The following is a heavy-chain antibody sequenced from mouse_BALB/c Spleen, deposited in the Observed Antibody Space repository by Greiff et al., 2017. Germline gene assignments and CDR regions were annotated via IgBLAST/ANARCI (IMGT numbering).Heavy chain of an antibody. J-gene: IGHJ4*01. CDR3: VRKGNYVNYAMDY. CDR2: IWTGGGT. Sequence: VKLQESGPGLVAPSQSLSITCTVSGFSLTSYDISWIRQPPGKGLEWLGVIWTGGGTNYNSAFMSRLSISKDNSKSQVFLKMNSLQTDDTAIYYCVRKGNYVNYAMDYWGQGTSVTVSS. V-gene: IGHV2-9-2*01. CDR1: GFSLTSYD. D-gene: IGHD2-1*01.